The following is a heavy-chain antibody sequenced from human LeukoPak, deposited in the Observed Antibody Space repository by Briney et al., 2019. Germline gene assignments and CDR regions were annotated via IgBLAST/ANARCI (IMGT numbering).Heavy chain of an antibody. Sequence: GGSLRLSCAASRFTFNSYAMSWVRQAPGKGLEWVSVIGGSNGITFYVGSVKGRFTISRDNAKNTLYLQMNSLRAEDTAVYYCASSIPYYYGMDVWGQGTTVTVSS. J-gene: IGHJ6*02. CDR3: ASSIPYYYGMDV. CDR2: IGGSNGIT. CDR1: RFTFNSYA. D-gene: IGHD3-10*01. V-gene: IGHV3-23*01.